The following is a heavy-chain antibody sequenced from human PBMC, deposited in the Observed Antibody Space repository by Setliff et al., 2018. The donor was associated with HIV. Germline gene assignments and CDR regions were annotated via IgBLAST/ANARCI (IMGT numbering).Heavy chain of an antibody. CDR2: IYWDDDK. CDR3: AHEYYDYVWGGSRSGPPSFDP. J-gene: IGHJ5*02. Sequence: SGPTLVNPTQTLTLTCTFSGFSLSTSGVGVGWIRQPPGKALEWLALIYWDDDKRYSPSLKSRLTITKDTSKNQVVLTMTNMYPVDTATYYCAHEYYDYVWGGSRSGPPSFDPWGHGTLVTVSS. V-gene: IGHV2-5*02. CDR1: GFSLSTSGVG. D-gene: IGHD3-16*02.